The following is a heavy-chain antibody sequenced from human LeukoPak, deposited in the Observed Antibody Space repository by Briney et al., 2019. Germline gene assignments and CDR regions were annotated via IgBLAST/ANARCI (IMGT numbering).Heavy chain of an antibody. V-gene: IGHV3-74*01. J-gene: IGHJ4*02. Sequence: HPGGSLRLSCAASGFTFSNSWMHWVRQAPGKGLVWISLINTDGSTTIYADSVKGRFTISRDNSKNTLYLQMNSLRAEDTAVYYCAKVSLYSSSSHFDYWGQGTLVTVSS. D-gene: IGHD6-6*01. CDR3: AKVSLYSSSSHFDY. CDR2: INTDGSTT. CDR1: GFTFSNSW.